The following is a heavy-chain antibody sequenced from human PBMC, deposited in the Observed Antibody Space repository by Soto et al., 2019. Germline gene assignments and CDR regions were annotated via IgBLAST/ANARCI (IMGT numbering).Heavy chain of an antibody. CDR2: ISYDGSNK. CDR3: AKDQGYCSSTSCGDY. Sequence: QVQLVESGGGVVQPGRSLRLSCAASRFTFSSYGMHWVRQAPGKGLEWVAVISYDGSNKYYADSVKGRFTISRDNSKNTLYLQMNSLRAEDTAVYYCAKDQGYCSSTSCGDYWGQGTLVTVSS. CDR1: RFTFSSYG. J-gene: IGHJ4*02. D-gene: IGHD2-2*01. V-gene: IGHV3-30*18.